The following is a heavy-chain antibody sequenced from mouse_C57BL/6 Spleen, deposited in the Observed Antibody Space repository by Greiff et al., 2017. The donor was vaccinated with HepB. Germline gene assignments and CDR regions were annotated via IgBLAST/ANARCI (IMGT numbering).Heavy chain of an antibody. V-gene: IGHV5-12*01. CDR3: ARDYGSSYAMDY. J-gene: IGHJ4*01. Sequence: EVQRVESGGGLVQPGGSLKLSCAASGFTFSDYYMYWVRQTPEKRLEWVAYISNGGGSTYYPDTVKGRFTISRDNAKNTLYLQMSRLKSEDTAMYYCARDYGSSYAMDYWGQGTSVTVSS. CDR2: ISNGGGST. D-gene: IGHD1-1*01. CDR1: GFTFSDYY.